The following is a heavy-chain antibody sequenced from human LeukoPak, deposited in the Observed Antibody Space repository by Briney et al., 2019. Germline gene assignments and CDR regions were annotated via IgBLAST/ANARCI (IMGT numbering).Heavy chain of an antibody. CDR1: GFTFSSYA. Sequence: PGGSLRLSCAASGFTFSSYAMNWVRQAPGKGLEWVSAITGSGGRTYYADSVKGRFTISRDNSKNTLYLQMNSLRAEDTAVYYCAREPQYSSGWSPYNWFDPWGQGTLVTVSS. D-gene: IGHD6-19*01. CDR3: AREPQYSSGWSPYNWFDP. CDR2: ITGSGGRT. J-gene: IGHJ5*02. V-gene: IGHV3-23*01.